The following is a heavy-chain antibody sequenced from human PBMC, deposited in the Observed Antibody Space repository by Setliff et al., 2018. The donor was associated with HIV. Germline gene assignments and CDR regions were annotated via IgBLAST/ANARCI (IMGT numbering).Heavy chain of an antibody. CDR1: GSSITSSY. CDR2: IYYSGDS. J-gene: IGHJ4*02. Sequence: SETLSLTCTVSGSSITSSYWTWIRQSPGRGLEYLGYIYYSGDSNYSPSLKSRLSMSLDASTSQFSLRLNSLTAADTAMYYCARFARDPTDWGRGILVTVSS. CDR3: ARFARDPTD. V-gene: IGHV4-59*08.